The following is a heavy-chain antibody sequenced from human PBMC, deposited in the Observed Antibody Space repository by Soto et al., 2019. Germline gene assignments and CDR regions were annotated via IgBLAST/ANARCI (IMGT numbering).Heavy chain of an antibody. D-gene: IGHD3-9*01. CDR2: ISYDGSNK. V-gene: IGHV3-30-3*01. CDR3: ARDLLRLTGYYEGPWFDP. CDR1: GFTFSSYA. J-gene: IGHJ5*02. Sequence: GGSLRLSCAASGFTFSSYAMHWVRQAPGKGLEWVAVISYDGSNKYYADSVKGRFTISRDNSKNTLYLQMNSLRAEDTAVYYCARDLLRLTGYYEGPWFDPWGQGTLVTFSS.